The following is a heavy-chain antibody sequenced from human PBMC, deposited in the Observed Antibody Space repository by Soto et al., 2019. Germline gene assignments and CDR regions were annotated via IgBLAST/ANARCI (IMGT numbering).Heavy chain of an antibody. J-gene: IGHJ4*02. V-gene: IGHV3-30-3*01. D-gene: IGHD3-9*01. CDR1: GFTFSSYA. CDR2: ISYDGSNK. Sequence: GGSLRLSCAASGFTFSSYAMHWVRQAPGKGLEWMAVISYDGSNKYYADSVKGRFTISRDNSKNTLYLQMNSLRAEDTAVYYCARGYFDWSFFDYWGQGTLVTVSS. CDR3: ARGYFDWSFFDY.